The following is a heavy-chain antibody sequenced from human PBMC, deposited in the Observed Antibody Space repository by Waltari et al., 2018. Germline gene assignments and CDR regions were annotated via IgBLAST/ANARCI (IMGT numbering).Heavy chain of an antibody. Sequence: QVQLQQWGAGLLKPSATLSLTCAVYGGSFSGYYWSWIRQPPGKGLAWIGDINHSGRTDYNSFRKMRVTISGDTSKNQFSLKLSSVTASDTAVYYWARGAFLRFLEWAYYYYYMDVWGKGTTVTISS. J-gene: IGHJ6*03. CDR2: INHSGRT. CDR3: ARGAFLRFLEWAYYYYYMDV. D-gene: IGHD3-3*01. V-gene: IGHV4-34*01. CDR1: GGSFSGYY.